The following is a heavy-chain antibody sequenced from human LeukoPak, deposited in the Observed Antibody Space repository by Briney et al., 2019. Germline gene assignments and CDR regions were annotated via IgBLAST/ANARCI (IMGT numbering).Heavy chain of an antibody. Sequence: SETLSLTCAVYGGSFSGYYWSWIRQPPGKGLEWIGEINHSGSTNSNPSLKSRVTISIDTSKNQFSLKLSSVTAADTAVYYCARHSHHVDTAYDFDYWGQGTLVTVSS. J-gene: IGHJ4*02. CDR1: GGSFSGYY. V-gene: IGHV4-34*01. CDR3: ARHSHHVDTAYDFDY. D-gene: IGHD5-18*01. CDR2: INHSGST.